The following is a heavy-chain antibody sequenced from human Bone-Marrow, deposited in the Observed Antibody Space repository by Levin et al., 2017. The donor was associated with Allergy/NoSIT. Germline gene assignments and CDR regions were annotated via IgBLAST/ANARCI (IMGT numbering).Heavy chain of an antibody. CDR1: GGTFSNYG. J-gene: IGHJ4*02. CDR3: ATGQYGDYPFDY. CDR2: VIPALSTS. V-gene: IGHV1-69*05. D-gene: IGHD4-17*01. Sequence: SVKVSCKASGGTFSNYGVGWVRQAPGQGLEWMGRVIPALSTSKYAQKFQGRVTITTDESTTTAYMEVSSLRSEDTAVYYCATGQYGDYPFDYWGQGTLVTVSS.